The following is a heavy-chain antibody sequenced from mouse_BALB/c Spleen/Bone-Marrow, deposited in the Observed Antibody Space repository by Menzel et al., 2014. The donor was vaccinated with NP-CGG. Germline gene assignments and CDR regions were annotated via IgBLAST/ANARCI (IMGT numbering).Heavy chain of an antibody. Sequence: QVQLQQSGPGLVQPPQSLSITCTVSGFSLTSYGVHWIRQSPGKGLEWLGVIWSGGSTDYNAPFISRLSISKDNSKSQVFFKMNSLQANDTAIYYCVRNPIRRNAMDYWGQGTSVTVSS. D-gene: IGHD2-12*01. V-gene: IGHV2-2*02. CDR3: VRNPIRRNAMDY. CDR2: IWSGGST. CDR1: GFSLTSYG. J-gene: IGHJ4*01.